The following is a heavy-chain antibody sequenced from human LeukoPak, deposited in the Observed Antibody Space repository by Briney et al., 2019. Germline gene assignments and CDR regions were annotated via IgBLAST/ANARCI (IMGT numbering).Heavy chain of an antibody. CDR2: IYHSGST. CDR3: ARGAPSSRWTDQPRFDY. CDR1: GGSISSGGYC. Sequence: PSETLSLTCAVSGGSISSGGYCWGWLRQPPGRGLEWIGYIYHSGSTYYNPSLKSRVTISVDRSKTQFSLKLSSVTAADTAVYYCARGAPSSRWTDQPRFDYWGQGTLVTVSS. V-gene: IGHV4-30-2*01. J-gene: IGHJ4*02. D-gene: IGHD6-19*01.